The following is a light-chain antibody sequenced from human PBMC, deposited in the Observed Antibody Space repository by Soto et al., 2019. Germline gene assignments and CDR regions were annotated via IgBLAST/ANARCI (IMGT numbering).Light chain of an antibody. J-gene: IGLJ1*01. CDR3: SSYERSGAYV. CDR1: SGDVGGHNA. V-gene: IGLV2-14*03. CDR2: DVY. Sequence: QSALTQPASVSGSPGQSITLSCTGTSGDVGGHNAVSWYQQHPGKAPKLLIYDVYNRPSGASNRFSGSKSGNTVSLTISGLQAEDEADYYCSSYERSGAYVFGTGTKLTVL.